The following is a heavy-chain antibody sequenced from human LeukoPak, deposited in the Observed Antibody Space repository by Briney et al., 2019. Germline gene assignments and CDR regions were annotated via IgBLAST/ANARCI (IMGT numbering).Heavy chain of an antibody. V-gene: IGHV3-30-3*01. CDR3: ARGHTSSWYGSYPTVDY. D-gene: IGHD6-13*01. Sequence: GGSLRLSCAASGFTFSSYAMHWVRQAPDKGLEWVAVISYDGGNKYYADSVKGRFTISRDNSKNTLYLEMNSLRAEDTAVYYCARGHTSSWYGSYPTVDYWGQGTLVTVSS. CDR1: GFTFSSYA. CDR2: ISYDGGNK. J-gene: IGHJ4*02.